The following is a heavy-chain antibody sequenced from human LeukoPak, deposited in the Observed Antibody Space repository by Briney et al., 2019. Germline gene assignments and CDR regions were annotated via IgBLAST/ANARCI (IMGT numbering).Heavy chain of an antibody. J-gene: IGHJ4*02. D-gene: IGHD6-19*01. CDR2: INPSGGST. CDR3: ARVGSRGWQPHADH. Sequence: ASVKVSCKASGGTFSIYAISWVRQATGQGLEWMGIINPSGGSTSYAQKFQGRVTMTRDTSTSTVYMELSSLRSEDTAVYYCARVGSRGWQPHADHGGKGTLVSVST. V-gene: IGHV1-46*01. CDR1: GGTFSIYA.